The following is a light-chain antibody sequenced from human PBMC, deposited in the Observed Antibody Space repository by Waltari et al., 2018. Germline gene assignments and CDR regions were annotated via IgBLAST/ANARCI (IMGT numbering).Light chain of an antibody. V-gene: IGKV3-20*01. CDR1: QTVGRSS. Sequence: EIVLTQSPGPSSLSPGARVTPSCRASQTVGRSSLAWYQQKPGQAPRLVIYRASRRATGIPDRFSGSGSGTDFSLTISRLEPEDFAVYYCQQHGTLPATFGQGTKVEIK. CDR3: QQHGTLPAT. CDR2: RAS. J-gene: IGKJ1*01.